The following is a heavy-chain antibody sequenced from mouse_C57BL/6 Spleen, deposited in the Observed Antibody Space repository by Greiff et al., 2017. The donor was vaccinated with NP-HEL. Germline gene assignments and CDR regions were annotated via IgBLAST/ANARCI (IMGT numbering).Heavy chain of an antibody. CDR2: INPGSGGT. Sequence: QVQLQQSGAELVRPGTSVKVSCKASGYAFTNYLIEWVKQRPGQGLEWIGVINPGSGGTNYNEKFKGKATLTADKSSSTAYMQLSSLTSEDSAVYFCARSGAYSDYWGQGTTLTVSS. V-gene: IGHV1-54*01. CDR1: GYAFTNYL. CDR3: ARSGAYSDY. D-gene: IGHD3-2*02. J-gene: IGHJ2*01.